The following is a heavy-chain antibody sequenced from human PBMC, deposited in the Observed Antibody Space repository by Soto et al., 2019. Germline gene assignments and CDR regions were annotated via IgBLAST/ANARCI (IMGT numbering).Heavy chain of an antibody. D-gene: IGHD2-2*01. CDR2: ISSSSRYI. J-gene: IGHJ6*02. V-gene: IGHV3-21*01. CDR1: GFTFSSYS. Sequence: GGSLSRSCAASGFTFSSYSMDWVLQAPGKGLEWGSSISSSSRYIYYADSVKDRLTISRDNAKNSLYLQMNSLRAEDTAVHYCARVHKCGYCRSTSCNFHSNGMDVWGHRKTVNVS. CDR3: ARVHKCGYCRSTSCNFHSNGMDV.